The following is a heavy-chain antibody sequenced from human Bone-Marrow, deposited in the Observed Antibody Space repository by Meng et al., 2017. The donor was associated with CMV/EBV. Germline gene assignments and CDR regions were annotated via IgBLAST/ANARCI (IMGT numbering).Heavy chain of an antibody. J-gene: IGHJ4*02. CDR1: GGSISSSSYY. V-gene: IGHV4-39*01. D-gene: IGHD6-19*01. CDR3: ARRPAAVAGTSPFDY. CDR2: IYYSGST. Sequence: SETLSLTCTVSGGSISSSSYYWGWIRQPPGKGLEWIGSIYYSGSTYYNPSLKSRVTISVDTSKNQFSLKLSSVTAADTAVYYCARRPAAVAGTSPFDYWGQGTLVNVAS.